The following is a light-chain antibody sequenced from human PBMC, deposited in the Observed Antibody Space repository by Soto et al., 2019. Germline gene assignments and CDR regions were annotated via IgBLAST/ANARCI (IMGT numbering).Light chain of an antibody. CDR2: RNN. J-gene: IGLJ1*01. Sequence: QSVLTQPPSASGTPGQRVTISCSGSSSNIGSNYVYWYQQLPGTAPKLLIYRNNQRPSGVPDRFSGSKSGTSASLAISGLRSEVEADYYCAAWDDSLSGFYFFGTGTKVTVL. CDR3: AAWDDSLSGFYF. CDR1: SSNIGSNY. V-gene: IGLV1-47*01.